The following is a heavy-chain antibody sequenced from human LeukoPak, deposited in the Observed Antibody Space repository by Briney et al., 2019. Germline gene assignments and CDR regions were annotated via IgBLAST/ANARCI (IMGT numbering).Heavy chain of an antibody. Sequence: PGGSLRLSCAASGFTISSDYMSWVRQAPGKGLEWVSVIYTGGNTYYADSVKGRFTISRDNAKNSLYLQMNSLRAEDTAVYYCASGVAGRQGSYHWGQGTLVTVSS. CDR3: ASGVAGRQGSYH. J-gene: IGHJ4*02. CDR1: GFTISSDY. CDR2: IYTGGNT. D-gene: IGHD6-6*01. V-gene: IGHV3-66*01.